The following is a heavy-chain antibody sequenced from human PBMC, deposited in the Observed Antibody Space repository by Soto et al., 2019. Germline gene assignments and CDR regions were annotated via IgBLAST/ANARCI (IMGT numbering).Heavy chain of an antibody. J-gene: IGHJ4*02. CDR2: IWYDASKE. CDR3: ARDRDVDYLDL. CDR1: GFKFNTYG. Sequence: PGGSLRLSCAASGFKFNTYGFHWVRQAPGKGLEWVAVIWYDASKEYYADSVKGRFTISRDDSKNTLYLQMDSVRAADTAVYYCARDRDVDYLDLWGQGTQVTVSS. V-gene: IGHV3-33*01.